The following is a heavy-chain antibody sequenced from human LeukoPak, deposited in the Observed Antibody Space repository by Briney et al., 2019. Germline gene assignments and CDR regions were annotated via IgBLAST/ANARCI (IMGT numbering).Heavy chain of an antibody. CDR3: ARDRDYHDNSGAQCDY. D-gene: IGHD3-22*01. Sequence: ASVKVSCKTSGYNFISYAINWVRQAPGHGLEWVGWISAYNGKTKYAQNFQGRVTMTTDSSTSTAYLDLRSLRSDDTAVYYCARDRDYHDNSGAQCDYWGQGTLVTVSS. CDR1: GYNFISYA. J-gene: IGHJ4*02. CDR2: ISAYNGKT. V-gene: IGHV1-18*01.